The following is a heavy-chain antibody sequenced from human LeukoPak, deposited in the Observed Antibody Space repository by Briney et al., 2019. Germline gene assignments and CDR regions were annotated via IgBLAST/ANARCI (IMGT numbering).Heavy chain of an antibody. CDR1: GFTFNYFA. CDR2: TSFDGTNK. Sequence: GGSLRLSCAGSGFTFNYFAIHWVRQAPGKGLEWVAVTSFDGTNKYYADSVRGRFTISRDNAKNTLYLQMNRLTVEDTAVYYCGRGMRDYYGLDYWGQGFLVTVSS. CDR3: GRGMRDYYGLDY. D-gene: IGHD3-10*01. J-gene: IGHJ4*02. V-gene: IGHV3-30-3*01.